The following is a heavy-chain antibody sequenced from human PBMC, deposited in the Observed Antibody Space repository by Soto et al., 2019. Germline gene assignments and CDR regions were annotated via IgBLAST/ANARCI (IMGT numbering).Heavy chain of an antibody. CDR3: ARDNSGTPGHDGFDM. V-gene: IGHV3-21*01. Sequence: GGSLRLSCAASGFTFSSYSMNWVRQAPGKGLEWVSSISSSSSYIYCADSVKGRFTISRDNTRNTLYLQMNSLRAEDTALYYCARDNSGTPGHDGFDMWGRGTMVTVSS. CDR1: GFTFSSYS. D-gene: IGHD1-1*01. CDR2: ISSSSSYI. J-gene: IGHJ3*02.